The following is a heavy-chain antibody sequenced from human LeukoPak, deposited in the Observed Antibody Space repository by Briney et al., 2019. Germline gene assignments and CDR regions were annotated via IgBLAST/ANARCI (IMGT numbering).Heavy chain of an antibody. D-gene: IGHD6-6*01. CDR3: ARGRGIAARYYYYMDV. CDR1: GGSFSGYY. Sequence: PSETLSLTCAVYGGSFSGYYWSWIRQPPGKGLEWIGEIDHSGSTNYNPSLKSRVTISVDTSKNQSSLKLSSVTAADTAVYYCARGRGIAARYYYYMDVWGKGTTVTVSS. V-gene: IGHV4-34*01. CDR2: IDHSGST. J-gene: IGHJ6*03.